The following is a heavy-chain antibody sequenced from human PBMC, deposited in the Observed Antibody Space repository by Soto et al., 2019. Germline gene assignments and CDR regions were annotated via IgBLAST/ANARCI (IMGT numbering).Heavy chain of an antibody. Sequence: EVQLVESGGDFVQPGGSLRLSCGGSGFTFSSYEMNWVRQAPGKGLEWVSYISRSGDVIYYADSVKGRFTVSRDNAKNSLYLQMHSLIAEDSAVYYCASDVEGGCCISWFDPWGQGTLVTVSS. CDR1: GFTFSSYE. D-gene: IGHD2-15*01. CDR3: ASDVEGGCCISWFDP. V-gene: IGHV3-48*03. CDR2: ISRSGDVI. J-gene: IGHJ5*02.